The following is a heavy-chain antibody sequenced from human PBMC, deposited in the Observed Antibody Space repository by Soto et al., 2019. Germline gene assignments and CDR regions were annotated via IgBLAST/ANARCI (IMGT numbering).Heavy chain of an antibody. J-gene: IGHJ4*02. D-gene: IGHD3-22*01. Sequence: ASVKVSCKASGYTFTSYNINWVRQAPGQGLEWVAGSTSNSGDTKYSQKFQGRVTITRDTSASTAYMELSSLRSEDTAVYYCARDWTHYDSSGPGDYWGQGTLVTVSS. CDR2: STSNSGDT. CDR3: ARDWTHYDSSGPGDY. CDR1: GYTFTSYN. V-gene: IGHV1-8*01.